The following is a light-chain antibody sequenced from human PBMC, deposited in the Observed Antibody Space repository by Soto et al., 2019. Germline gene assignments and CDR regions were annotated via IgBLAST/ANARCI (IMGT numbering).Light chain of an antibody. CDR2: DAS. J-gene: IGKJ1*01. V-gene: IGKV3-11*01. Sequence: EIVLTQSPATLSLSPGERATLSCRASQSASSYFAWYQQKPGQAPRLLIYDASNRATGIPARFSGSGSGTDFTLTISSLEPEDFAVYYCQQRGNWPLTFGQGTKVDIK. CDR1: QSASSY. CDR3: QQRGNWPLT.